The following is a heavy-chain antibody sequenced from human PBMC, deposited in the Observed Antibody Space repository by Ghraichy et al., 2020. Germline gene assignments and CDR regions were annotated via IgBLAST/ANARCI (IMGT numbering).Heavy chain of an antibody. D-gene: IGHD3-10*01. CDR3: AKGYHGSGTYHGAFDM. Sequence: GGSLRLSCAASGVTFSTYSMTWVRQAPGKGLEWVSAISGSGYSTYYADSVKGRFTISRDNSKNTLFLQMNSLRAEDTAVYYCAKGYHGSGTYHGAFDMWGQGTMVTVSS. CDR2: ISGSGYST. V-gene: IGHV3-23*01. J-gene: IGHJ3*02. CDR1: GVTFSTYS.